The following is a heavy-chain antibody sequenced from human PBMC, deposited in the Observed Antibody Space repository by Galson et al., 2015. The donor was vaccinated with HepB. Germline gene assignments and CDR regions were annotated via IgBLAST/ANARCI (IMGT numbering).Heavy chain of an antibody. J-gene: IGHJ3*02. Sequence: SVKVSCKASGYTLTSYGISWVRQAPGQGLEWMGWISAYNGNTNYAQKLQGRVTMTTDTSTSTAYMELRSLRSDDTAVYYCARGNGSGSYYRADAFDIWGQGTMVTVSS. V-gene: IGHV1-18*04. D-gene: IGHD3-10*01. CDR2: ISAYNGNT. CDR3: ARGNGSGSYYRADAFDI. CDR1: GYTLTSYG.